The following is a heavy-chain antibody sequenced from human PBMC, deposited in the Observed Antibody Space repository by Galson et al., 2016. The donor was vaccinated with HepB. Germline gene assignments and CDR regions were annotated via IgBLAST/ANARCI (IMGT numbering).Heavy chain of an antibody. Sequence: SLRLSCAASGFTFSTSWMHWVRQAQGKGLVWVSRISTDGSSTIYADSVKGRFTVSRDNAKNTLYLQMNSPRAEDTAVYDCVRARTLPASAGMDVWGQGTTVTVSS. V-gene: IGHV3-74*01. CDR1: GFTFSTSW. CDR2: ISTDGSST. CDR3: VRARTLPASAGMDV. D-gene: IGHD2-2*01. J-gene: IGHJ6*02.